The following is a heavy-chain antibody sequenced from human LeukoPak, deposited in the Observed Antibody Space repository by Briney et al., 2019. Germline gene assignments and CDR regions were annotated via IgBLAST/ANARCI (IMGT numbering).Heavy chain of an antibody. Sequence: GGSLRLSCAASGFTFSSYDMHWVRQAPGKGLEWVSAIGAAGDTYYPGSVKGRFTISRENAKNSLYLQMNSLRAGDTAVYYCAEKHYYDSSGTYTYYYGMDVWGQGTTVTVSS. D-gene: IGHD3-22*01. CDR3: AEKHYYDSSGTYTYYYGMDV. CDR1: GFTFSSYD. CDR2: IGAAGDT. V-gene: IGHV3-13*01. J-gene: IGHJ6*02.